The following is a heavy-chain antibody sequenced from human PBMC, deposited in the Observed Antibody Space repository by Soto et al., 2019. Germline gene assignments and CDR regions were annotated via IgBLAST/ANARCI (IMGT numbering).Heavy chain of an antibody. D-gene: IGHD6-13*01. Sequence: SVKVSCKASGGTFSSYAISWVRQAPGQGLEWMGGIIPIFGTANYAQKFQGRVTMTTDTSTSTAYMELRSLRSDDTAVYYCARDPEVYSSSYFDYWGQGTLVTVSS. V-gene: IGHV1-69*05. CDR1: GGTFSSYA. CDR2: IIPIFGTA. J-gene: IGHJ4*02. CDR3: ARDPEVYSSSYFDY.